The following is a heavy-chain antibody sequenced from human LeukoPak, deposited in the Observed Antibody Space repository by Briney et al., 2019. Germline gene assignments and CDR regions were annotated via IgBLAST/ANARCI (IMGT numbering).Heavy chain of an antibody. CDR3: ATDPGHYDFWSGYFN. Sequence: GASVKVSCKVSGYTLTELSMHWVRQAPGKGLEWMGGFDPEDGETIYAQKFQGRVTMTEDTSTDTAYMELSSLRSEDTAVYYCATDPGHYDFWSGYFNWGQGTLVTVSS. CDR2: FDPEDGET. D-gene: IGHD3-3*01. J-gene: IGHJ4*02. CDR1: GYTLTELS. V-gene: IGHV1-24*01.